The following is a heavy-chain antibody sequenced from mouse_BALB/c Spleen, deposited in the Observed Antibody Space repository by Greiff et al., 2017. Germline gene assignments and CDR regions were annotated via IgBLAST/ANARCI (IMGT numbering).Heavy chain of an antibody. V-gene: IGHV1-82*01. CDR2: IYPGDGDT. CDR3: ARRKTYFDY. J-gene: IGHJ2*01. Sequence: QVQLKQSGPELVKPGASVKISCKASGYAFSSSWMNWVKQRPGQGLEWIGRIYPGDGDTNYNGKFKGKATLTADKSSSTAYMQLSSLTSVDSAVYFCARRKTYFDYWGQGTTLTVSS. CDR1: GYAFSSSW.